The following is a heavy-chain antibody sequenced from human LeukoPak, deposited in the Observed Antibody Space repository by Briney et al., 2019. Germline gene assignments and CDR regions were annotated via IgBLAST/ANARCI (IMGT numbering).Heavy chain of an antibody. Sequence: HPGGSLRLSCAASGFTFSSYAMSWVRQAPGKGLEWVSAISGSGDSTYHGDSVKGRFTISRDNSKNTLYLQMNSLRAEDTAVYYCAKTRPLDSSSWSHGDYWGQGTLVTVSS. CDR3: AKTRPLDSSSWSHGDY. V-gene: IGHV3-23*01. J-gene: IGHJ4*02. D-gene: IGHD6-13*01. CDR1: GFTFSSYA. CDR2: ISGSGDST.